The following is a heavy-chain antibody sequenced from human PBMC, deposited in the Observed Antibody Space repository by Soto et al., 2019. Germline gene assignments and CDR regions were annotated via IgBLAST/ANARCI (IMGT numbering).Heavy chain of an antibody. J-gene: IGHJ4*02. CDR1: GSTFTSYG. V-gene: IGHV1-18*01. CDR2: ISAYNGNT. Sequence: QVQLVQSGAEVKKPGASVKVSCKASGSTFTSYGISWVRQAPGQGLEWMGWISAYNGNTNYAQKLQSRVTMTTETSTSTAYMELRSRRSDDTAVYYCARESSSSCHDYWGQGTLVTVSS. CDR3: ARESSSSCHDY. D-gene: IGHD6-13*01.